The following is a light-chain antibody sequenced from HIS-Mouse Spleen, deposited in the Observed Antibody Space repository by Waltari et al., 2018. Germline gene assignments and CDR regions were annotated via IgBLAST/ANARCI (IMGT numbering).Light chain of an antibody. CDR1: NIGSKS. CDR3: QVWDSSSDHVV. J-gene: IGLJ2*01. CDR2: DDS. V-gene: IGLV3-21*03. Sequence: SYVLTQPPSVSVAPGKPARITCGGTNIGSKSVHWYQQKPGQAPVLVVYDDSDRPSGIPERFSGSNSGNTATLTISRVEAGDEADYYCQVWDSSSDHVVFGGGTKLTVL.